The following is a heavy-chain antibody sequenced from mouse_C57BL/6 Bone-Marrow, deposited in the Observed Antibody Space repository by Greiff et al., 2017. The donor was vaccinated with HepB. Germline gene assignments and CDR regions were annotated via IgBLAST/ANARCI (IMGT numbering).Heavy chain of an antibody. CDR3: ARLYYGSQYYFDY. D-gene: IGHD1-1*01. CDR2: ISNLAYSI. V-gene: IGHV5-15*04. Sequence: EVMLVESGGGLVQPGGSLKLSCAASGFTFSDYGMAWVRQAPRKGPEWVAFISNLAYSIYYADTVTGRFTISRENAKNTLYLEMSSLRSEDTAMYYCARLYYGSQYYFDYWGQGTTLTVSS. J-gene: IGHJ2*01. CDR1: GFTFSDYG.